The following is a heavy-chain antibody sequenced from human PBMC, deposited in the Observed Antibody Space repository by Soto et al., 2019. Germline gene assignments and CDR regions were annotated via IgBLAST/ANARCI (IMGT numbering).Heavy chain of an antibody. D-gene: IGHD3-10*01. J-gene: IGHJ4*02. CDR2: INDDGIST. Sequence: GSLRLYFAASGFTFRMYLMHWVRQVPGKGPEWVSRINDDGISTNYAESVKGRFTISRDNAKNTLYLQMNALRVEDTGVYYCTRGTRPPSNGTGAFCGQGTLFTVSS. V-gene: IGHV3-74*01. CDR1: GFTFRMYL. CDR3: TRGTRPPSNGTGAF.